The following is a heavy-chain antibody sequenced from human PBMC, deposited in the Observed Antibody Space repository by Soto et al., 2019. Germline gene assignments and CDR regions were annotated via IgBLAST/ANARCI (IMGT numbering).Heavy chain of an antibody. CDR3: ARGGYSRGHDAFDI. D-gene: IGHD6-19*01. J-gene: IGHJ3*02. V-gene: IGHV3-13*01. CDR1: GFTFSSYD. Sequence: EVQLVESGGGLVQPGGSLRLSCAASGFTFSSYDMHWVRQATGKGLEWVSAIGTAGDTYYPGSVKGRFTISRENAKNSLYLQMNSLRAGDTAVYYCARGGYSRGHDAFDIWGQGTMVTVSS. CDR2: IGTAGDT.